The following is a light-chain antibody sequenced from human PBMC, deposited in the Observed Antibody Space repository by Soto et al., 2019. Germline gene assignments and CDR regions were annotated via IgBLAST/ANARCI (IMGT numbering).Light chain of an antibody. J-gene: IGKJ2*01. CDR1: QHVSAN. CDR3: QQYNNWPYT. CDR2: RAS. V-gene: IGKV3-15*01. Sequence: EIVMTQSPATLSVSPGGSATLSCRASQHVSANFAWYRQNRGQAPTLLIYRASTRATGIPARFSGSGSGTEFTLTISSLQSEDFAVYYCQQYNNWPYTFGQGTKLEIK.